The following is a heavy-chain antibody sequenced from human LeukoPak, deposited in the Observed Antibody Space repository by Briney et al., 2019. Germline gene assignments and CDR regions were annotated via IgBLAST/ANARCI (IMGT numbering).Heavy chain of an antibody. Sequence: KASETLSLTCTVSGGSISSGSYYWSWIRQPAGKGLEWIGRIYTSGSTNYNPSLKSRVTISVDTSKNQFSLKLSSVTAADTAVYYCARAQARPGYYYYMDVWGKGTTVTVSS. CDR2: IYTSGST. V-gene: IGHV4-61*02. J-gene: IGHJ6*03. D-gene: IGHD6-6*01. CDR3: ARAQARPGYYYYMDV. CDR1: GGSISSGSYY.